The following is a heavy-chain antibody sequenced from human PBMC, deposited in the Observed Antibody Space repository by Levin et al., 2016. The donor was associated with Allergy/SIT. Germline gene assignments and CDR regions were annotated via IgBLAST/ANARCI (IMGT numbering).Heavy chain of an antibody. D-gene: IGHD5-12*01. Sequence: GGSLRLSCAASGFTFSSYGMHWVRQAPGKGLEWVAVIWYDGNNKYYADSVKGRFTISRDNSKNTLYLQMNSLRAEDTAVYYCARAEGYSGHDYLYYYGMDVWGQGTTVTVSS. V-gene: IGHV3-33*01. CDR2: IWYDGNNK. J-gene: IGHJ6*02. CDR1: GFTFSSYG. CDR3: ARAEGYSGHDYLYYYGMDV.